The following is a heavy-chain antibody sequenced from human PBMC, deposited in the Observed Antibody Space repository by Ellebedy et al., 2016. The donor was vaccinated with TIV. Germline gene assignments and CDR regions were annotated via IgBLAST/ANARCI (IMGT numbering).Heavy chain of an antibody. V-gene: IGHV1-2*04. J-gene: IGHJ4*02. D-gene: IGHD4-17*01. CDR2: INPNSGGT. CDR3: ARDYGDYHFDY. Sequence: ASVKVSXKASGYTFTGYYMHWVRQAPGQGLEWMGWINPNSGGTNYAQKFQGWVTMTRDTSISTAYMELSRLRSDDTAVYYCARDYGDYHFDYWGQGTLVTVSS. CDR1: GYTFTGYY.